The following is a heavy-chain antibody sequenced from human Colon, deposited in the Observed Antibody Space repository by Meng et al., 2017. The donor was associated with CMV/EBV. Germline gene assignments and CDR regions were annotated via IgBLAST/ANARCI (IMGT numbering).Heavy chain of an antibody. CDR2: ISSSSSYI. D-gene: IGHD3-3*01. CDR1: GFTFSSYS. Sequence: ETLSLTCAASGFTFSSYSMNWVRQAPGKGLEWVSSISSSSSYIYYASSVKGRFTISRDNAKNTLYLQMNSLRAEDTAVYYCARVLKGVGYFYYGMDVWGQGTTVTVSS. J-gene: IGHJ6*02. V-gene: IGHV3-21*01. CDR3: ARVLKGVGYFYYGMDV.